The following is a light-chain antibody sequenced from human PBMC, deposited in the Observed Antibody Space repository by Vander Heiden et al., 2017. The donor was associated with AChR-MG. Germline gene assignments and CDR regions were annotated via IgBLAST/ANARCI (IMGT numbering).Light chain of an antibody. Sequence: QSALTQPPSVSGSPGQSITISCTGTNTDVGGYNYVSWYQQYPGKVPKLIIYNVSTRPSGVSDRFSGSKSGNSASLTISGLQADDEADYYCCSYTRTYTYVFGGGTKLTVL. CDR1: NTDVGGYNY. J-gene: IGLJ2*01. CDR2: NVS. V-gene: IGLV2-14*03. CDR3: CSYTRTYTYV.